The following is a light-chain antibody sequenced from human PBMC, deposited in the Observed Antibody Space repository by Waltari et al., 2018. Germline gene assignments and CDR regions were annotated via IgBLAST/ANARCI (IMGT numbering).Light chain of an antibody. CDR2: DAS. V-gene: IGKV3-11*01. J-gene: IGKJ4*01. Sequence: EIVLTQSPATLSLSPGERATLSCRASQTVNTYLAWYQQKPGQAPRLLIYDASERATGIPARFSVSGSGTDFTLTISSLETEDFAVYYCQQRLNWPLTFGGGTKVEI. CDR3: QQRLNWPLT. CDR1: QTVNTY.